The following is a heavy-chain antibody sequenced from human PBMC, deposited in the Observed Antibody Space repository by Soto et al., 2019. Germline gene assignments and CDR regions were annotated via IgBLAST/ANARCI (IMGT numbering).Heavy chain of an antibody. CDR3: ARWGTTGGFDL. CDR1: GFRFKSFV. V-gene: IGHV3-30*19. CDR2: TSYDGNNK. J-gene: IGHJ4*02. Sequence: QVQLVESGGGVVQPGTSLRLSCAASGFRFKSFVMHWVRQAPGKGLEWVAFTSYDGNNKDYGASVKGRFTVSRDNSQNTLHLQMDFLRPEDTALYYCARWGTTGGFDLWGKGTLVSVSS. D-gene: IGHD3-16*01.